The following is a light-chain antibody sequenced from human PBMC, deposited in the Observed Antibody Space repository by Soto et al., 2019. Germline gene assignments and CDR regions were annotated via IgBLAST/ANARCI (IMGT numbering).Light chain of an antibody. CDR2: EVS. Sequence: QSALTQPPSVSGSPGQSVTISCTGSSSDVGTYNRVSWYQQPPGTAPKLIIYEVSNRPSGVPDRFSGSKSGNTASLTISGLQAEDEANYYCSSYTGSSLGIFGGGTKVTVL. CDR1: SSDVGTYNR. CDR3: SSYTGSSLGI. V-gene: IGLV2-18*02. J-gene: IGLJ2*01.